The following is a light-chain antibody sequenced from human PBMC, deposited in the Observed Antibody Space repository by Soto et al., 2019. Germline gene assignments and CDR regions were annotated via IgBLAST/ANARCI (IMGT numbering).Light chain of an antibody. V-gene: IGKV3-20*01. CDR3: QQDSSSPPGVT. Sequence: EIVLSQSPGXLXXXXXXXXTPPCXXSQSVRSTYLAWYQQKPGLPPRLLIYGASSRATGIPDRFSGSGSGTGFTLTISRLEPEDFAVYYCQQDSSSPPGVTFGQGTRLEIK. CDR2: GAS. CDR1: QSVRSTY. J-gene: IGKJ5*01.